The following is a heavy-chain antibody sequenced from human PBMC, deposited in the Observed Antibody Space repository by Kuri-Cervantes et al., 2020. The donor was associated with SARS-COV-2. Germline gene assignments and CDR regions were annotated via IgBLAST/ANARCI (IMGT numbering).Heavy chain of an antibody. CDR2: ISPYNHNT. V-gene: IGHV1-18*01. CDR3: ARVRGSKYYYGSRYYYYYMNV. J-gene: IGHJ6*03. CDR1: DDTFSRQG. Sequence: AAVTVTFKPADDTFSRQGFSWARQAPGQGLEWMGWISPYNHNTKYAEKLEGRVTMTTDTTTSTAYMELRGLRSDDTAVYHCARVRGSKYYYGSRYYYYYMNVWGQGTTVTVSS. D-gene: IGHD3-10*01.